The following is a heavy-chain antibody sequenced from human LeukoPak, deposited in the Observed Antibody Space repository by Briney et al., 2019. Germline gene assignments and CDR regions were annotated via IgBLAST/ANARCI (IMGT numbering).Heavy chain of an antibody. J-gene: IGHJ3*02. V-gene: IGHV1-69*06. CDR2: IILIFGTA. Sequence: SVKVSCKASGGTFSSYAISWVRQAPGQGLEWMGGIILIFGTANYAQTFQGRVTITADKSTSTAYMELSSLRSEDTAVYYCARGATGGRYSHGYVRLAFDIWGQGTMVTVSS. CDR1: GGTFSSYA. CDR3: ARGATGGRYSHGYVRLAFDI. D-gene: IGHD5-18*01.